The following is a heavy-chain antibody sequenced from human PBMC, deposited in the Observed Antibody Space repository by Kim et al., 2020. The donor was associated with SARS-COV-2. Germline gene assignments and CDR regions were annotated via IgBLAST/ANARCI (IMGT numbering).Heavy chain of an antibody. CDR2: IYHSGST. V-gene: IGHV4-4*02. Sequence: SETLSLTCAVSGGSISSSNWWSWVRQPPGKGLEWIGEIYHSGSTNYNPSLKSRVTISVDKSKNQFSLKLSSVTAADTAVYYCAGDRGYFDWTTYGMDVWGQGTTVTVSS. CDR3: AGDRGYFDWTTYGMDV. D-gene: IGHD3-9*01. J-gene: IGHJ6*02. CDR1: GGSISSSNW.